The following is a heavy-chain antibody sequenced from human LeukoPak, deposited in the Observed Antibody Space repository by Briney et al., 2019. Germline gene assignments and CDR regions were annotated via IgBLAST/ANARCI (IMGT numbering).Heavy chain of an antibody. D-gene: IGHD1-26*01. V-gene: IGHV3-21*01. J-gene: IGHJ4*02. CDR3: AKDLTQSWEPDF. Sequence: PGGSLRLSCAASGFTFSSYSMNWVRQAPGKGLEWVSSISSSSSYIYYADSVKGRFTISRDNAKNSLYLQMNSLRAEDTAVYYCAKDLTQSWEPDFRGQGNLVTVSS. CDR1: GFTFSSYS. CDR2: ISSSSSYI.